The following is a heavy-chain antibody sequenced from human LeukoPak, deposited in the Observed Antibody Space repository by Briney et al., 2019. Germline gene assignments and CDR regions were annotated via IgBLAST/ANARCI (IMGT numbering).Heavy chain of an antibody. D-gene: IGHD3-22*01. Sequence: GGSLRLSCAASGFTFSSYAMHWVRQAPGKGLEWVAVISYDGSNKYYADSVEGRFTISRDNPKNTLYLQMNSLRAEDTAVYYCARDRGITMIVVALGNWGQGTLVTVSS. CDR3: ARDRGITMIVVALGN. CDR1: GFTFSSYA. V-gene: IGHV3-30*04. J-gene: IGHJ4*02. CDR2: ISYDGSNK.